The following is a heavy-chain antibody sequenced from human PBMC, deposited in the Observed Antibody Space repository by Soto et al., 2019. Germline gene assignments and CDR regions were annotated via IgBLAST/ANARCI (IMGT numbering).Heavy chain of an antibody. V-gene: IGHV3-30*18. Sequence: GGSLRLSCAASGFTFSSYGMHWVRQAPGKGLEWVAVISYDGSNKYYADSVKGRFTISRDNSKNTLYLQMNSLRAEDTAVYYCAKGDYYDSSGYFLRPGPWFDPWGQGTLVTVSS. CDR1: GFTFSSYG. CDR3: AKGDYYDSSGYFLRPGPWFDP. D-gene: IGHD3-22*01. CDR2: ISYDGSNK. J-gene: IGHJ5*02.